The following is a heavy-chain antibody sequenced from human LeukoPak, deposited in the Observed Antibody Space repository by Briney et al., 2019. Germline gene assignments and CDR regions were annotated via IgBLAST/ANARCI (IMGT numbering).Heavy chain of an antibody. V-gene: IGHV3-30-3*01. Sequence: PGGSLRLSCAASGFTFSSYAMHWVRQAPGKGLEWVAVISYDGSNKYYADSVKGRFTISGDNAKNSLYLQMNSLRAEDTAVYYCARDFAAAYCSGGSCKLRPWGYFDYWGQGTLVTVSS. J-gene: IGHJ4*02. D-gene: IGHD2-15*01. CDR1: GFTFSSYA. CDR2: ISYDGSNK. CDR3: ARDFAAAYCSGGSCKLRPWGYFDY.